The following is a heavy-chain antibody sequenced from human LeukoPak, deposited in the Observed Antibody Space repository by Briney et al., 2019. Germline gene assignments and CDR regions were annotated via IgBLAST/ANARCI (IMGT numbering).Heavy chain of an antibody. CDR3: TRDTGASAAGTIVADASDI. CDR1: GLSVRNEY. Sequence: GGSLRLSCTASGLSVRNEYMSWVRQTPGRGLEWVAVMFSGGYTSYADSVKGRFTLSRDNSENILYLQMDNLRVEDTAIYYCTRDTGASAAGTIVADASDIWGQGIMVTVSS. J-gene: IGHJ3*02. CDR2: MFSGGYT. V-gene: IGHV3-53*01. D-gene: IGHD1-1*01.